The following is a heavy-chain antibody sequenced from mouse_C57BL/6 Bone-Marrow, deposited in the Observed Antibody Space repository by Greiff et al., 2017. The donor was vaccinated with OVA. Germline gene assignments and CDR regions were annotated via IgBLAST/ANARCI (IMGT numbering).Heavy chain of an antibody. V-gene: IGHV1-82*01. CDR3: ARGDWYFDV. J-gene: IGHJ1*03. Sequence: VQLQQSGPELVKPGASVKISCKASGYAFSSSWMNWVKQRPGKGLEWIGRIYPGDGDTNYNGKFKGKATLTADKSSSTAYMQLSSLTSEDSAVYFCARGDWYFDVWGTGTTVTVSS. CDR2: IYPGDGDT. CDR1: GYAFSSSW.